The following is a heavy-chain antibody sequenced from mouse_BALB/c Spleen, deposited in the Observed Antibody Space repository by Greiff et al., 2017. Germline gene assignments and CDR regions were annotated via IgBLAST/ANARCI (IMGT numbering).Heavy chain of an antibody. CDR1: GFTFSSFG. D-gene: IGHD1-2*01. CDR3: AREGFWDYYGYGFAY. Sequence: EVMLVESGGGLVQPGGSRKLSCAASGFTFSSFGMHWVRQAPEKGLEWVAYISSGSSTIYYADTVKGRFTISRDNPKNTLFLQMTSLRSEDTAMYYCAREGFWDYYGYGFAYWGQGTLVTVSA. V-gene: IGHV5-17*02. J-gene: IGHJ3*01. CDR2: ISSGSSTI.